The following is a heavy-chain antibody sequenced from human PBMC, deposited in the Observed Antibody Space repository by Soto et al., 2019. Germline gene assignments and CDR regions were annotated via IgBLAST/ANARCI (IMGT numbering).Heavy chain of an antibody. J-gene: IGHJ5*02. CDR2: IWYDGSNK. CDR1: GFTFSSYG. V-gene: IGHV3-33*01. Sequence: GGSLRLSCAASGFTFSSYGMHWVRQAPGKGLEWVAVIWYDGSNKYYADSVKGRFTISRDNSKNTLYLQMNSLRAEDTAVYYCARDNYDYFGGSCLFSWGQGTLVPVPS. D-gene: IGHD3-16*01. CDR3: ARDNYDYFGGSCLFS.